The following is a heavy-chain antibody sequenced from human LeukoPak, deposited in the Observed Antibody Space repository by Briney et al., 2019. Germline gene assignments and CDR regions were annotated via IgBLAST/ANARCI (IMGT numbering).Heavy chain of an antibody. D-gene: IGHD3-10*01. J-gene: IGHJ6*03. CDR2: IRSDGSDT. V-gene: IGHV3-74*01. Sequence: PGGSLRLSCAASGFTFSDTRMHWVRQAPGEGLVWVSRIRSDGSDTRYAESVKGRFTISRDNAKNTLYLQMNSLRAEDTAVYYCAKESITMVRGDMDVWGKGTTVTISS. CDR3: AKESITMVRGDMDV. CDR1: GFTFSDTR.